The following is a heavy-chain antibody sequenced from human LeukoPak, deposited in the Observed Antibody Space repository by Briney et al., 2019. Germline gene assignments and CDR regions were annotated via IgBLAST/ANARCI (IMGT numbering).Heavy chain of an antibody. CDR1: GGSISSYY. J-gene: IGHJ4*02. Sequence: SETLSLTCTVSGGSISSYYWSWLRQPAGKGLEWIGRIYTSGNTNYNPSLKSRVTMSVDTSKNQFSLKVSSVTAADTAVYYCARGPSGPRGHDYWGQGTLVTVSS. CDR3: ARGPSGPRGHDY. D-gene: IGHD3-10*01. V-gene: IGHV4-4*07. CDR2: IYTSGNT.